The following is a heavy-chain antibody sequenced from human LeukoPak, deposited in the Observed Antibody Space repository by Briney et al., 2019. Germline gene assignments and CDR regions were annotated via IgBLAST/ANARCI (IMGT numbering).Heavy chain of an antibody. D-gene: IGHD3-22*01. Sequence: SETLSLTCTVSGGSISSYYWSWIRQPPGKGLEWIGYIYYRITNYNPSLKSRVTISIDTSKNQLSLKLSSVTAADPAVYYCTTHHDNNGYYYAHFDYWGQGTLVTVSS. CDR3: TTHHDNNGYYYAHFDY. J-gene: IGHJ4*02. CDR2: IYYRIT. V-gene: IGHV4-59*08. CDR1: GGSISSYY.